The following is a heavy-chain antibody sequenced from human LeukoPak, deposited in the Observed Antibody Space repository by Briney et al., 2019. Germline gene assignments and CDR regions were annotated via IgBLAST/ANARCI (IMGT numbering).Heavy chain of an antibody. Sequence: PSETLSLTCTVSGDSINISRYYWGWIRQPPGKGLEWIGSIYFTGNTYYNPSLKSRVTISVDTSKNQFSLRLSSVTAADTAVYYCAPTRYDNNPLGAFDIWGQGTMVTVSS. CDR2: IYFTGNT. V-gene: IGHV4-39*01. CDR1: GDSINISRYY. J-gene: IGHJ3*02. CDR3: APTRYDNNPLGAFDI. D-gene: IGHD3-22*01.